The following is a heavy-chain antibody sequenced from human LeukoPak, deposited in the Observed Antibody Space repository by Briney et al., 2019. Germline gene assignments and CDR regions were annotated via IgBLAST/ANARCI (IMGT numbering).Heavy chain of an antibody. D-gene: IGHD1-20*01. CDR3: VRAGYNWNVGLFDY. Sequence: SVKVSCKASGGTFSSYAISWVRQAPGQGLEWMGGIIPIFGTANYAQKFQGRVTITTDESTSTAYMELSSLRSEDTAVYYCVRAGYNWNVGLFDYWGQGTLVTVSS. CDR1: GGTFSSYA. J-gene: IGHJ4*02. CDR2: IIPIFGTA. V-gene: IGHV1-69*05.